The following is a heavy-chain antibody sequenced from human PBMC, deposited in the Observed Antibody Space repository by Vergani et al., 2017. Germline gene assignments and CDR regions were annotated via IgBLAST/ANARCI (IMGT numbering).Heavy chain of an antibody. CDR2: INPNSGGT. Sequence: QVQLVQSGAEVKKPGASVKVSCKASGYTFTGYYMHWVRQAPGQGLEWMGWINPNSGGTNYAQKFQGRVTMTRDTSISTAYMELSRLRSDDTAVYYCARDCSSTSCYTIYYGMDVWGQGTTVTVSS. D-gene: IGHD2-2*02. CDR1: GYTFTGYY. V-gene: IGHV1-2*02. CDR3: ARDCSSTSCYTIYYGMDV. J-gene: IGHJ6*02.